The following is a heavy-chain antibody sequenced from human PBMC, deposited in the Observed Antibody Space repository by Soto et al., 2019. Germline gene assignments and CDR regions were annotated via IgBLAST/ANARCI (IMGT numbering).Heavy chain of an antibody. Sequence: GGSLRLSCAGSGFTFRWFGMNWVRQAPGKGLEWVARISNDGSNEYYVDSVKGRFTISRDNSKNTLYLQMDSLRAEDTAVYYCAKGEVRGIIPSYFDYWGLGALVTVSS. CDR1: GFTFRWFG. J-gene: IGHJ4*02. CDR2: ISNDGSNE. V-gene: IGHV3-30*18. D-gene: IGHD3-10*01. CDR3: AKGEVRGIIPSYFDY.